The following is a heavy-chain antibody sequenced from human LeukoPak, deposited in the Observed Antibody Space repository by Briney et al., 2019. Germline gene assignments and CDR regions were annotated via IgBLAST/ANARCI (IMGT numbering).Heavy chain of an antibody. D-gene: IGHD3-22*01. J-gene: IGHJ3*02. CDR1: GGSFSGYY. CDR3: AALYYYDSSGGNGNAFDI. V-gene: IGHV4-34*01. CDR2: INHSGST. Sequence: PSETLSLTCAVYGGSFSGYYWSWIRQPPGKGLEWIGEINHSGSTNYNPSLKSRVTISVDTSKNQFSLKLSSVTAADTAVYYCAALYYYDSSGGNGNAFDIWGQGTMVTVSS.